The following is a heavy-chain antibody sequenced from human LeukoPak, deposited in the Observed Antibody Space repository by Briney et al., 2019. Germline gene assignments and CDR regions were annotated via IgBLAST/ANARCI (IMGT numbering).Heavy chain of an antibody. D-gene: IGHD3-16*02. V-gene: IGHV1-2*02. CDR1: GYTFTVSY. CDR3: ARDTTPRAPELSPSFDP. Sequence: ASVKVSCKASGYTFTVSYMHWVRQAPGQGLEWMGWINPNSGGTNYAQKFQGRVTMTRDTSISTAYMELSRLRSDDTAVYYCARDTTPRAPELSPSFDPWGQGTLVTVSS. J-gene: IGHJ5*02. CDR2: INPNSGGT.